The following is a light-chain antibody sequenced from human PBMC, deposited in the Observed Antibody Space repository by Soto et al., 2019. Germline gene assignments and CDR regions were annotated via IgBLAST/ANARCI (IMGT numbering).Light chain of an antibody. Sequence: EIVLTQSPGTLSLSPGERATIACRASQSVSNHYLVWYQQKPGQAPRLLVYGASNRATGIPDRFSGSGSGTEFTLTISSLQSEDFAVYYCQQRSNWPSITFGQGTRLEI. CDR1: QSVSNHY. CDR3: QQRSNWPSIT. V-gene: IGKV3D-20*02. J-gene: IGKJ5*01. CDR2: GAS.